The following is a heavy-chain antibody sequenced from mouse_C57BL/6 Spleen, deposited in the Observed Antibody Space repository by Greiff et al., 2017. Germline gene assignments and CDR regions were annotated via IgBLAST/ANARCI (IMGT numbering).Heavy chain of an antibody. CDR1: GYAFSSSW. Sequence: QVQLQQSGPELVKPGASVKISCKASGYAFSSSWMNWVKQRPGKGLEWIGRIYPGDGDTNYNGKFKGKATLTADKSSSTAYMQRSSLTSEDSAVYFCARAQRYFDVWGTGTTVTVSS. J-gene: IGHJ1*03. CDR2: IYPGDGDT. CDR3: ARAQRYFDV. V-gene: IGHV1-82*01.